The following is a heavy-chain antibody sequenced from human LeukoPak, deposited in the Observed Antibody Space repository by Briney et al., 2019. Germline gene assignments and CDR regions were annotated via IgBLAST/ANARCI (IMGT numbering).Heavy chain of an antibody. CDR3: ARSTVGAVARFDY. Sequence: SVKVSCKASGGTFSSYAISWVRQAPGQGLEWMGGIIPIFGTANYAQKFQGRVTITADESTSTAYMELGSLRSEDTAVYYCARSTVGAVARFDYWGQGTLVTVSS. CDR1: GGTFSSYA. J-gene: IGHJ4*02. D-gene: IGHD6-19*01. V-gene: IGHV1-69*01. CDR2: IIPIFGTA.